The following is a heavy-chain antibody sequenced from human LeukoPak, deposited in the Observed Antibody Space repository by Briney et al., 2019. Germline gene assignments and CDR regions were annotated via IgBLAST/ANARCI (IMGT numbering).Heavy chain of an antibody. Sequence: ASVKVSCKASGYTFTSYGISWVRQAPGQGLEWMGWISAYNGNTNYAKKLQGRVTMTTDTSTSTAYMELRSLRSDDTAVYYCARVPVLLWFGEPHSYFDYWGQGTLVTVSS. V-gene: IGHV1-18*04. CDR2: ISAYNGNT. CDR1: GYTFTSYG. CDR3: ARVPVLLWFGEPHSYFDY. D-gene: IGHD3-10*01. J-gene: IGHJ4*02.